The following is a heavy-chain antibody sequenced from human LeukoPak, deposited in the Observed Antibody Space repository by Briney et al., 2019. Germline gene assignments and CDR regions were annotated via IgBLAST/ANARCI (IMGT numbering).Heavy chain of an antibody. CDR1: GYTFTSYA. CDR2: INAGNGNT. D-gene: IGHD2-2*01. V-gene: IGHV1-3*01. CDR3: ARAHHPGYCSSTSCPRGDWFDP. Sequence: ASVKVSCKASGYTFTSYAMHWVRQAPGQRLEWMGWINAGNGNTKYSQKFQGRVTITRDTSASTAYMELSSLRSEDTAVYYCARAHHPGYCSSTSCPRGDWFDPWGQGTLVTVSS. J-gene: IGHJ5*02.